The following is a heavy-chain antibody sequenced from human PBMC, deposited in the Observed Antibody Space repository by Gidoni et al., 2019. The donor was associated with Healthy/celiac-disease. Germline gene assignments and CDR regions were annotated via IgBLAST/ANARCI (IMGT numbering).Heavy chain of an antibody. CDR3: AKDADYDFWSSYFDY. D-gene: IGHD3-3*01. V-gene: IGHV3-9*01. Sequence: FPISRDNAKNSLYLQMNSLRAEDTDLYYCAKDADYDFWSSYFDYWGQGTLVTVSS. J-gene: IGHJ4*02.